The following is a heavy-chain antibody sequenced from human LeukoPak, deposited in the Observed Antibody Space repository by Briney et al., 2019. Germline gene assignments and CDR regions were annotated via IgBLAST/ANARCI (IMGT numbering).Heavy chain of an antibody. J-gene: IGHJ4*02. CDR1: GVSISSYY. CDR3: ARQTYDYDNSGYSHFDY. Sequence: PSETLSLTCTVSGVSISSYYWSWIRQPAREGLEWIGRIHTSGSTNYNPSLKSRVTMSVDTSKNQFSLKLRSLTAADTAVYYCARQTYDYDNSGYSHFDYWGQGTLVTVSS. CDR2: IHTSGST. D-gene: IGHD3-22*01. V-gene: IGHV4-4*07.